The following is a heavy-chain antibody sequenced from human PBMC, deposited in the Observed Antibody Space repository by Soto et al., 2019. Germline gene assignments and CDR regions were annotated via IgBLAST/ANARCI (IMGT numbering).Heavy chain of an antibody. V-gene: IGHV1-18*01. CDR1: GYTFTSYG. J-gene: IGHJ4*02. CDR2: ISAYNGNT. CDR3: ARDTDTDYYGSGSRDDYFDY. Sequence: QVQLVQSGAEVKKPGASVKVSCKASGYTFTSYGISWVRQAPGQGLEWMGWISAYNGNTNYAQKLQGRVTMTTDTSTSTAYMELRSLRSDETAVYYCARDTDTDYYGSGSRDDYFDYWGQGTLVTVSS. D-gene: IGHD3-10*01.